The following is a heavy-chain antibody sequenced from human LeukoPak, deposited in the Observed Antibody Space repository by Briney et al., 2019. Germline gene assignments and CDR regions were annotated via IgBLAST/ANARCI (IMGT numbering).Heavy chain of an antibody. J-gene: IGHJ4*02. CDR1: GFAFSGYG. Sequence: GGSLRLSCAASGFAFSGYGMSWVRQAPGKGLEWVSGISSSGSSTYYADSVKGRFTISRDNSKNTLYLQMNSLRGGDTAIYFCSKGPEYSSTWKVFHFWGQGTLVTVSS. CDR3: SKGPEYSSTWKVFHF. V-gene: IGHV3-23*01. D-gene: IGHD6-13*01. CDR2: ISSSGSST.